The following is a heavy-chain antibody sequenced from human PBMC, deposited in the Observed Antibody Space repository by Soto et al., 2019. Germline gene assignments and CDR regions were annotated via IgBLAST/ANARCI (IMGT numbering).Heavy chain of an antibody. CDR2: IYYSGST. CDR1: GGSISSGGYY. J-gene: IGHJ6*02. V-gene: IGHV4-31*03. D-gene: IGHD2-2*01. CDR3: AREGPACSSTSCPSNSYYYYYGMDV. Sequence: SETLSLTCTVSGGSISSGGYYWSWIRQHPGKGLEWIGYIYYSGSTYYNPSLKSRVTISVDTSKNQFSLKLSSVTAADTAVYYCAREGPACSSTSCPSNSYYYYYGMDVWGQGTTVTVSS.